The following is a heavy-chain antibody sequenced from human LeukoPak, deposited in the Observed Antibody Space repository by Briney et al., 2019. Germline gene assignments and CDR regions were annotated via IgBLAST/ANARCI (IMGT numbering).Heavy chain of an antibody. CDR3: AKSRPQYSYGLYYFDY. D-gene: IGHD5-18*01. J-gene: IGHJ4*02. CDR1: GFTFSSYG. V-gene: IGHV3-30*02. Sequence: EGSLRLSCAASGFTFSSYGMHWVRQAPGKGLEWVAFIRYDGSNKYYADSVKGRFTISRDNSKNTLYLQMNSLRAEDTAVYYCAKSRPQYSYGLYYFDYWGQGTLVTVSS. CDR2: IRYDGSNK.